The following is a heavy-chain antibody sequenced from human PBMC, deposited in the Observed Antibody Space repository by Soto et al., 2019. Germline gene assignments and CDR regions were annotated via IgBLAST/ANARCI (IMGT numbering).Heavy chain of an antibody. J-gene: IGHJ5*02. CDR3: ARAIFWGNWFDP. D-gene: IGHD3-9*01. CDR2: IYYSGST. V-gene: IGHV4-30-4*01. Sequence: PSETLSLTCTVSGGSISSGDDYWSWIRQPPGKGLEWIGYIYYSGSTYYNPSLKSRVTISVDTSKNQFSLKLSSVTAADTAVYYCARAIFWGNWFDPWGQGTLVTVSS. CDR1: GGSISSGDDY.